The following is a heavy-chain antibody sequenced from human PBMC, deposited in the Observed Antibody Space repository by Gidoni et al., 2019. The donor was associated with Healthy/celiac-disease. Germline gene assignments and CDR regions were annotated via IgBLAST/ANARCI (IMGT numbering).Heavy chain of an antibody. CDR2: IDWDDDK. J-gene: IGHJ4*02. V-gene: IGHV2-70*15. D-gene: IGHD6-19*01. CDR1: GFSLSTSGMC. CDR3: ARSVAGATPNDC. Sequence: QVTLRESGPALVKPTQTLTLTCTFSGFSLSTSGMCVSWIRQHPGKALEWLARIDWDDDKYYSTSLTTRLTISKDTSKNQFVLTMTNMDPLDTATYYCARSVAGATPNDCWGQGTLVTVSS.